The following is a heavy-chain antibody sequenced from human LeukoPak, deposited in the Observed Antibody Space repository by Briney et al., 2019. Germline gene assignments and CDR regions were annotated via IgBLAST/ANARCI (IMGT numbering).Heavy chain of an antibody. CDR3: AKVRDSYCSGGSCYFTPHYYYYYMDV. V-gene: IGHV3-23*01. J-gene: IGHJ6*03. CDR1: GFTFSSYA. Sequence: PGGSLRLSCAASGFTFSSYAMSWVRQAPGKGLEWVSAISGSGGSTYYADSVKGRFTISRDNSKNTLYLQMNSLRAEDTAVYYCAKVRDSYCSGGSCYFTPHYYYYYMDVWGKGTTVTVSS. D-gene: IGHD2-15*01. CDR2: ISGSGGST.